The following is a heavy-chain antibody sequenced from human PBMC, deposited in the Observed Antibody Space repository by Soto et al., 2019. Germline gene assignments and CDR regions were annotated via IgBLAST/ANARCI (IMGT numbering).Heavy chain of an antibody. D-gene: IGHD5-18*01. CDR1: GGSISGEGYY. CDR3: AMAWTATACWANWFYR. CDR2: IHYSGRT. J-gene: IGHJ5*02. V-gene: IGHV4-31*01. Sequence: QVQLQESGPGLVEPSQTLSLTCTVSGGSISGEGYYWSWIRQYSGRGLEWIGYIHYSGRTSSNPSLTIPVTISVDTSKTQFFLKLTSVTAADTAVYYCAMAWTATACWANWFYRWCQGTLVTVSS.